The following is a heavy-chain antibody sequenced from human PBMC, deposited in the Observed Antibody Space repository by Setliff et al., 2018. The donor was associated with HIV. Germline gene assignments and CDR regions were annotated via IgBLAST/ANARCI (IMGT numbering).Heavy chain of an antibody. J-gene: IGHJ4*02. D-gene: IGHD3-10*01. Sequence: SETLSLTCTVSGGSINTGHYYWSWIRQHPGKGLEWIGYIYYTGSTYYNPSLKSRVTISIDTSNNQFSLNLGSVTAADTAVYYCARDRYAGEIDYWGQGTLVTVSS. CDR3: ARDRYAGEIDY. CDR2: IYYTGST. CDR1: GGSINTGHYY. V-gene: IGHV4-31*03.